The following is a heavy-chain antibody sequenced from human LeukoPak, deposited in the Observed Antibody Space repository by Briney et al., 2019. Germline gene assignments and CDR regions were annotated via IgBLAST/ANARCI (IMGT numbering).Heavy chain of an antibody. Sequence: ASVKVSCKASGYTFTGYYMHWVRQAPGQGLEWMGIINPSGGSTSYAQKLQGRVTMTRDTSTSTVYMELSSLRSEDTAVYYCARAPRGLDIVVVVAAVFDYWGRGTLVTVSS. CDR2: INPSGGST. D-gene: IGHD2-15*01. J-gene: IGHJ4*02. CDR3: ARAPRGLDIVVVVAAVFDY. CDR1: GYTFTGYY. V-gene: IGHV1-46*01.